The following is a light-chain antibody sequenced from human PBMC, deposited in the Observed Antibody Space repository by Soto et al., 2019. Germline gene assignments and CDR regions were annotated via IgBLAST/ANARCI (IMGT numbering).Light chain of an antibody. Sequence: DIQMTQSPATVSASVGDRVTIACRASQNINTWLAWYQQKPGKAPKLLILKASSLESGVPSRFSGSGSGTEFTLTISSLQPDDFATYYCQQYSSYWTFGQGTKVDIK. CDR3: QQYSSYWT. V-gene: IGKV1-5*03. CDR1: QNINTW. J-gene: IGKJ1*01. CDR2: KAS.